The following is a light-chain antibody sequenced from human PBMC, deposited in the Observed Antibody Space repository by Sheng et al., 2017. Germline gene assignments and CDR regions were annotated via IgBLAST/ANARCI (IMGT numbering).Light chain of an antibody. J-gene: IGLJ1*01. CDR1: NIGTKS. V-gene: IGLV3-21*02. CDR2: DDS. CDR3: QVWDSSGDLYV. Sequence: SYVLTQPPSVSVAPGQTAKITCGGNNIGTKSVHWYQQRPGQAPVLVVHDDSDRPSGIPERFSGSNSGNTATLIISRVEAGDEADYYCQVWDSSGDLYVFGTGTKVTVL.